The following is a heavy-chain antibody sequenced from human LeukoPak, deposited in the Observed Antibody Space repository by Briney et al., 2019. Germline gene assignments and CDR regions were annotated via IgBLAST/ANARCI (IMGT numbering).Heavy chain of an antibody. J-gene: IGHJ4*02. V-gene: IGHV3-48*01. Sequence: PGGSLRLSCAASGFTFSHHNMNWVRQVPGKGLESVSYISSSGNTIYYADSVKGRFTISRDNAHGSLYLQMNSPRVEDTAIYYCARDLYYGSASPRLNYWGQGTLVTVSS. CDR2: ISSSGNTI. D-gene: IGHD3-10*01. CDR3: ARDLYYGSASPRLNY. CDR1: GFTFSHHN.